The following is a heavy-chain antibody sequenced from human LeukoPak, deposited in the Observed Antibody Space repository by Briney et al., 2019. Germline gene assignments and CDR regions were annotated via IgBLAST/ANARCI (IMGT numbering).Heavy chain of an antibody. CDR1: GGSISSGGYY. CDR2: IYYSGCT. CDR3: ARRTPPYEDSSGYYDY. V-gene: IGHV4-31*03. D-gene: IGHD3-22*01. Sequence: PSQTLSLTCTVSGGSISSGGYYWSWIRQHPGKGLEWNAYIYYSGCTYYNPSLKSRITISVDTSKNQVSLKLSSVTAAVTAGYYCARRTPPYEDSSGYYDYWGQGTLVTVSS. J-gene: IGHJ4*02.